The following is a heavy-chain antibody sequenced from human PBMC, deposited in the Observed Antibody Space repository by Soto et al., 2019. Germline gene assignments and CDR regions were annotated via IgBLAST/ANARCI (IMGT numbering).Heavy chain of an antibody. CDR2: ISGSGGST. CDR3: ARDNPRSMAVAGTGVAFDI. J-gene: IGHJ3*02. D-gene: IGHD6-19*01. V-gene: IGHV3-23*01. Sequence: GGSLRLSCAASGFTFSSYAMSWVRQAPGKGLEWVSAISGSGGSTYYADSVKGRFTISRDNSKNTLYLQMNSLRAEDTAVYYCARDNPRSMAVAGTGVAFDIWGQGTMVTVSS. CDR1: GFTFSSYA.